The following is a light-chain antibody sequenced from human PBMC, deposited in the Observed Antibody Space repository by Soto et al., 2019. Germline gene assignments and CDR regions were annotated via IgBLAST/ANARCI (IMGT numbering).Light chain of an antibody. Sequence: QSARTQPASVSGSPGHSITSSCTGTSSDVGGYNYVSWYQQHPGKAPKLMIYDVSNRPSGVSNRFSGSKSGNTASLTISGLQAEDEADYYCSSYTSSSTLNVFGTATKVTVL. J-gene: IGLJ1*01. V-gene: IGLV2-14*01. CDR2: DVS. CDR1: SSDVGGYNY. CDR3: SSYTSSSTLNV.